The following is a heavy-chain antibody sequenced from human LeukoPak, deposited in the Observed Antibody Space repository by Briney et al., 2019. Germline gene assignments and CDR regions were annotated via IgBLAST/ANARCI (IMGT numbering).Heavy chain of an antibody. CDR2: IYPGDSDT. CDR1: GYTFSNYW. CDR3: ARYGIAED. Sequence: GESLKISCKGSGYTFSNYWIGWVRQMPGKGLEWVGIIYPGDSDTRYGPSFQGQVTISADKSISTAYLQWSSLRASDTAMYYCARYGIAEDWGQGTLVTVSS. V-gene: IGHV5-51*01. J-gene: IGHJ1*01. D-gene: IGHD6-13*01.